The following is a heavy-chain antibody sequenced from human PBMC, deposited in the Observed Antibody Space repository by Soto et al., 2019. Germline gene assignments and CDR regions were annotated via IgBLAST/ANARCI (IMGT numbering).Heavy chain of an antibody. CDR1: GYVFSNYG. CDR2: INAYKGNT. D-gene: IGHD3-10*01. CDR3: ARRSRITMIRGDDAFDI. V-gene: IGHV1-18*01. Sequence: QVHLVQSGAEVKKPGASVKVSCKASGYVFSNYGVSWVRQAPGQGLEWMGWINAYKGNTNYAQKFQGRVTMTTDTSTSTAYMELRSLTSDDTAVYYCARRSRITMIRGDDAFDIWGQGTMVTVSS. J-gene: IGHJ3*02.